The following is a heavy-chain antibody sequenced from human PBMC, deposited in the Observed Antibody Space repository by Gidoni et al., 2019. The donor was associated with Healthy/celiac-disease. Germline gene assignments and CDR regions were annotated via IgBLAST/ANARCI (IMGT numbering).Heavy chain of an antibody. D-gene: IGHD6-13*01. CDR3: ARGVKYSSSWYDYYYYYGMDV. CDR2: INQSGST. V-gene: IGHV4-34*01. Sequence: QVQLQQWGAGLLTPSEPLSLTCAVYGGSCIGYYWSWSRQPLGNGLEWSGEINQSGSTNSDPSLKSRVIISVDTFKNQFSLKLSSVTAADTAVYYCARGVKYSSSWYDYYYYYGMDVWGQGTTVTVSS. J-gene: IGHJ6*02. CDR1: GGSCIGYY.